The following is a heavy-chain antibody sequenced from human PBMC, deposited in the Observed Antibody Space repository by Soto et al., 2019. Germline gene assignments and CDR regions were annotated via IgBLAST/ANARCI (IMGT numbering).Heavy chain of an antibody. CDR3: ARVWYDGNSGAFDI. J-gene: IGHJ3*02. CDR1: GYNFILHG. Sequence: ASVKVSCKASGYNFILHGISWVRQAPGQGLEWMGWISAYNGNTNYAQNFQDRVTMTTDPSTSTVNMELRSLRSDDTAVYYCARVWYDGNSGAFDIWGQGTKVT. D-gene: IGHD3-10*01. V-gene: IGHV1-18*01. CDR2: ISAYNGNT.